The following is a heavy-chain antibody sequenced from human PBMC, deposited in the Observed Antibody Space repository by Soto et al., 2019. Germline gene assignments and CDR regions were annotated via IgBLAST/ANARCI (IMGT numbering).Heavy chain of an antibody. CDR3: TTEWLLDAFDI. CDR2: IKSKTDGGTT. J-gene: IGHJ3*02. D-gene: IGHD5-12*01. CDR1: GFTFSNAW. V-gene: IGHV3-15*01. Sequence: GGSLRLSCAASGFTFSNAWMSWVRQAPGKGLEWVGRIKSKTDGGTTDYAASVKGRFTISRDDSKNTLYLQMNSLKTEDTAVYYCTTEWLLDAFDIWGQGTMVTVSS.